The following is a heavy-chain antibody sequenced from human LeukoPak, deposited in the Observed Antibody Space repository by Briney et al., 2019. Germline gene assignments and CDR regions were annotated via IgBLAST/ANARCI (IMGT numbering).Heavy chain of an antibody. V-gene: IGHV3-23*01. J-gene: IGHJ4*02. CDR3: AKDRQYSGYGCSTDY. CDR2: ISGSGGST. D-gene: IGHD5-12*01. CDR1: GFTFSSYA. Sequence: AGGSLRLSCAASGFTFSSYAMSWVRQAPGKGLEWVSAISGSGGSTYYADSVKGRFTISRDNSKNTLYLQMNSLRAEDTAVYYCAKDRQYSGYGCSTDYWGQGTLVTVSS.